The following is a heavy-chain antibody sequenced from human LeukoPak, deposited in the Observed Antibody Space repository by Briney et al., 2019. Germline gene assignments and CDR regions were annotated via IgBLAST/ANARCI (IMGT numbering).Heavy chain of an antibody. Sequence: ASVKVSCKASGYTFTGYYMHWVRQAPGQGLEWMGRINPNSGGTNYAQKLQGRVTMTTDTSTSTAYMELRSLRSDDTAVYYCARVPYDSSGQLGYWGQGTLVTVSS. CDR2: INPNSGGT. V-gene: IGHV1-2*06. CDR3: ARVPYDSSGQLGY. D-gene: IGHD3-22*01. CDR1: GYTFTGYY. J-gene: IGHJ4*02.